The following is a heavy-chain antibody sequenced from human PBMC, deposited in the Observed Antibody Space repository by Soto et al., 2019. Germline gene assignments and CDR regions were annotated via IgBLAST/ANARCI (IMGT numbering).Heavy chain of an antibody. CDR2: IIPILGIA. CDR1: GGTFSSYT. J-gene: IGHJ6*03. CDR3: ARGSSLRYCSGTSCRSYYYYYMDV. D-gene: IGHD2-2*01. V-gene: IGHV1-69*02. Sequence: GASVKVSCKASGGTFSSYTISWVRQAPGQGLEWMGRIIPILGIANYAQKFQGRVTITADKSTSTAYMELSSLRSEDTAVYYCARGSSLRYCSGTSCRSYYYYYMDVWGKGTTVTVSS.